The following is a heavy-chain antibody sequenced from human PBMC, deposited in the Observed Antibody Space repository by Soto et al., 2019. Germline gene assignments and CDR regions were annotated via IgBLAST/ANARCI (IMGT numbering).Heavy chain of an antibody. J-gene: IGHJ6*02. CDR1: GFTFSSYA. Sequence: GGSLRLSCAASGFTFSSYAMNWVRQAPGKGLEWVSVISGSGGSTYYADSVKGRFTISRDNYKNTLYLQMNSLRAEDTAVYYCARDQPQGDVWGQGTTVTVSS. V-gene: IGHV3-23*01. CDR2: ISGSGGST. CDR3: ARDQPQGDV.